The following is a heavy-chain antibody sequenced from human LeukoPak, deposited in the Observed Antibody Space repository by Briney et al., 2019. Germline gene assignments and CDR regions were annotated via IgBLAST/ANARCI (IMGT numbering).Heavy chain of an antibody. D-gene: IGHD3-10*01. CDR3: ARGRVEYYYGSGSSLDY. CDR1: GVSFSGYY. Sequence: PSETLSLTCAVYGVSFSGYYWSWIRQPPGKGLEWIGEINHSGSTNYNPSLKSRVTISVDTSKNQFSLKLSSVTAADTAVYYCARGRVEYYYGSGSSLDYWGQGTLVTVSS. V-gene: IGHV4-34*01. J-gene: IGHJ4*02. CDR2: INHSGST.